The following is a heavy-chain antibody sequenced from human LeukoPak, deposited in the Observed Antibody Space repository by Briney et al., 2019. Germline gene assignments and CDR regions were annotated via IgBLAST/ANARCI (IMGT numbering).Heavy chain of an antibody. V-gene: IGHV3-53*01. CDR1: GFTVSSNY. J-gene: IGHJ5*02. CDR2: IYSGGST. CDR3: ARDQRLAVVT. D-gene: IGHD3-3*01. Sequence: PGRSVRLSCAASGFTVSSNYMSWVRQAPGKGLEWVSVIYSGGSTYYADSVKGRFTISRDNSKNTLYLQMNSLRAEDTAVYYCARDQRLAVVTWGQGTLVTVSS.